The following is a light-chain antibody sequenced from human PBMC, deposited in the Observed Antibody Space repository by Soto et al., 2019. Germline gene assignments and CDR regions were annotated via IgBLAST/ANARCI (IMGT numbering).Light chain of an antibody. V-gene: IGKV1-5*03. Sequence: DIQMTQSPSTLSASVGDRVTITCRASQSISSWLAWYQQKPGKAPKLLIYKASSLESGVPSRFSGSGSGTEFTLTICSLQTDDFATYYCQQYNSYPWTFGQGTKVEIK. CDR1: QSISSW. CDR2: KAS. J-gene: IGKJ1*01. CDR3: QQYNSYPWT.